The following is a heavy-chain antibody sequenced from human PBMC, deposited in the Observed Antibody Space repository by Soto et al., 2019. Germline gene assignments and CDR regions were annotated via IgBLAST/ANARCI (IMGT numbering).Heavy chain of an antibody. Sequence: SETLSLTCTVSGGSVSSGSYYWSWIRQPPGKGLEWIGYIYYSGSTNYNPSLKSRVTISVDKSKNQFSLKLSSVTAADTAVYYCARTQPERINYYYYGMDVWGQGTTVTVSS. V-gene: IGHV4-61*01. CDR3: ARTQPERINYYYYGMDV. D-gene: IGHD1-1*01. J-gene: IGHJ6*02. CDR1: GGSVSSGSYY. CDR2: IYYSGST.